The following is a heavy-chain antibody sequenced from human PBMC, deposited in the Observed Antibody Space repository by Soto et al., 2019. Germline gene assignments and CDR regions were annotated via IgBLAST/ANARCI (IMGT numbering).Heavy chain of an antibody. V-gene: IGHV3-23*01. Sequence: EVQLLESGGGLVQPGGSLRLSCAASGFTFSSYALSWVRQAPGKGLEWVSAISGSGGSTYYADSVKGRFTISRDNSKNTLYLQMNSLRAEDTAVYYCARDLSYYYYYMDVWGKGTTVTVSS. J-gene: IGHJ6*03. CDR3: ARDLSYYYYYMDV. CDR1: GFTFSSYA. CDR2: ISGSGGST.